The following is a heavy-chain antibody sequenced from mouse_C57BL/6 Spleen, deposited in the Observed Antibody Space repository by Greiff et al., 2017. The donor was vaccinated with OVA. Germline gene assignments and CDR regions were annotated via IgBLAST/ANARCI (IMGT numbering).Heavy chain of an antibody. J-gene: IGHJ2*01. V-gene: IGHV6-6*01. CDR2: IRNKANNHAT. Sequence: EVQLQESGGGLVQPGGSMKLSCAASGFTFSDAWMDWVRQSPEKGLEWVAEIRNKANNHATYYAESVKGRFTISRDASKSSVYLQMNSLRAEDTGIYYCTTTVVTSFDYWGQGTTLTVSS. CDR1: GFTFSDAW. D-gene: IGHD1-1*01. CDR3: TTTVVTSFDY.